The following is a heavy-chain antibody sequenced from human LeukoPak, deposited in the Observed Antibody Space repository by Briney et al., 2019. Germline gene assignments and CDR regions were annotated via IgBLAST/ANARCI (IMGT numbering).Heavy chain of an antibody. V-gene: IGHV4-39*07. J-gene: IGHJ5*02. CDR1: GGSISSSSYY. Sequence: SETLSLTCTVSGGSISSSSYYWGWIRQPPGKGLEWIGSIYYSGSTYYNPSLKSRVTISVDTSKNQFSLKLSSVTAADTAVYYCARVWEQAFDPWGQGTLVTVSS. D-gene: IGHD1/OR15-1a*01. CDR2: IYYSGST. CDR3: ARVWEQAFDP.